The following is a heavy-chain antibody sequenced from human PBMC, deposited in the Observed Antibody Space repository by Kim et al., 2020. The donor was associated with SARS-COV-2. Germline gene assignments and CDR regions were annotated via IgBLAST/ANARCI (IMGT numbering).Heavy chain of an antibody. CDR1: TLTFYNYA. D-gene: IGHD6-19*01. CDR3: AKDTLSTPVAGFFED. V-gene: IGHV3-23*01. CDR2: ISGSGRST. Sequence: GGSLRLSCAASTLTFYNYAMNWVRQAPGMGLEWVAAISGSGRSTYYADSVKGRFIISRDQSRHTMYLQMNSLRVEDTAIYYCAKDTLSTPVAGFFEDWGQGTLVTVSS. J-gene: IGHJ4*02.